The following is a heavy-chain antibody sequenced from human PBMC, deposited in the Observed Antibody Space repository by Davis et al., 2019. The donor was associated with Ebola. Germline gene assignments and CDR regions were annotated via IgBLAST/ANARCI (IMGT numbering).Heavy chain of an antibody. CDR1: GGSISSGGYY. V-gene: IGHV4-31*03. CDR3: ARGPDCSSTSCLRFDP. D-gene: IGHD2-2*01. J-gene: IGHJ5*02. Sequence: MPSETLSLTCTVSGGSISSGGYYWSWIRQHPGTGLEWIGYIYYSVSTYYNPSLKSRVTISGDTSKNQFSLKLSSVTAADTAVDYCARGPDCSSTSCLRFDPWGQGTLVTVSS. CDR2: IYYSVST.